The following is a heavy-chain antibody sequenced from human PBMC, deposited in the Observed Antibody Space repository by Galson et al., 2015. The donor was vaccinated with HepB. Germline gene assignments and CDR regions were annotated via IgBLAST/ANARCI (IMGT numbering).Heavy chain of an antibody. V-gene: IGHV5-10-1*01. Sequence: SGAEVKKPGESLRISCKGSGYSFTSYWISWVRQMPGKGLEWMGRIDPSDSYTNYSPSFQGHVTISADKSISTAYLQWSSLKASDTAMYYCASSEVGSNWNYWYFDLWGRGTLVTVSS. CDR1: GYSFTSYW. CDR2: IDPSDSYT. J-gene: IGHJ2*01. D-gene: IGHD1-1*01. CDR3: ASSEVGSNWNYWYFDL.